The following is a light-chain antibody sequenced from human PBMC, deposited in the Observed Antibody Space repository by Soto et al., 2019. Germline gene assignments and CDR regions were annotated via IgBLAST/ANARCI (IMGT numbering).Light chain of an antibody. Sequence: QSALTQPASVSGSPGQSITMSCTGTASDVGGYNYVSWYQQHPGKAPKLMIYEVNNRPSGVSNRFSGSKSGNTASLTISGLQAEDEADYYCSSYTSNSPLVIFGGGTKVTVL. CDR3: SSYTSNSPLVI. CDR1: ASDVGGYNY. J-gene: IGLJ2*01. V-gene: IGLV2-14*01. CDR2: EVN.